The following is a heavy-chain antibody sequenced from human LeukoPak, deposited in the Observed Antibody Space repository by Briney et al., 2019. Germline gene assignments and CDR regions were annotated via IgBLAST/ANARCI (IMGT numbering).Heavy chain of an antibody. Sequence: GASVKVSCKASGYIFTNYYMHWVRQAPGQGLGWMGIINTSGGSTSSAQKFQGRVTMTRDTSTSTVYMELSSLRSEDTALYYCARDAFLSGSLSPIDYWGQGTLVTVSS. J-gene: IGHJ4*02. CDR1: GYIFTNYY. D-gene: IGHD5-12*01. CDR3: ARDAFLSGSLSPIDY. CDR2: INTSGGST. V-gene: IGHV1-46*01.